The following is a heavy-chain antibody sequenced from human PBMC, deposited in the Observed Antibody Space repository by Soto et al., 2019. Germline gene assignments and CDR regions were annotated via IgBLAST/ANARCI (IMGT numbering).Heavy chain of an antibody. Sequence: SETLSLTCTVSGGSISSSSYYWGWIRQPPGKGLEWIGSIYYSGSTYYNPSLKIRVTISVDTPKNQFSLKLSSVTAADTAVYYCAGFKLERYAFDIWGQGTMVTVSS. CDR1: GGSISSSSYY. J-gene: IGHJ3*02. V-gene: IGHV4-39*01. CDR2: IYYSGST. D-gene: IGHD1-1*01. CDR3: AGFKLERYAFDI.